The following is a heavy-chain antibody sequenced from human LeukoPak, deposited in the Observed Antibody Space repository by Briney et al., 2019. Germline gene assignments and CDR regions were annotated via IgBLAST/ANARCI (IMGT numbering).Heavy chain of an antibody. D-gene: IGHD5-12*01. Sequence: GGSLRLSCAASGFTFSSYGMHWVRQAPGKGLEWVAVIWYDGSNKYYADSVKGRFTISRDNSKNTLYLQMNSLRAEDTAVYYCAKTRDRLYYFDYWGQGTLVTVSS. J-gene: IGHJ4*02. CDR1: GFTFSSYG. CDR2: IWYDGSNK. V-gene: IGHV3-33*06. CDR3: AKTRDRLYYFDY.